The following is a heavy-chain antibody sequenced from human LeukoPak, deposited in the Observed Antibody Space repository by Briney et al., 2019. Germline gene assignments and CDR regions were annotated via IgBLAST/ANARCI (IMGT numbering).Heavy chain of an antibody. D-gene: IGHD2-2*01. CDR3: ARDDGSSEPYPTDGWFDP. CDR1: GYTFTSYG. CDR2: ISAYNGDT. V-gene: IGHV1-18*01. J-gene: IGHJ5*02. Sequence: GASVKVSCKASGYTFTSYGISWVRQAPGQGLEWMGWISAYNGDTNYAQRFQGRVTMTRDTSISTAYMELSRLRSDDTAVYYCARDDGSSEPYPTDGWFDPWGQGTLVTVSS.